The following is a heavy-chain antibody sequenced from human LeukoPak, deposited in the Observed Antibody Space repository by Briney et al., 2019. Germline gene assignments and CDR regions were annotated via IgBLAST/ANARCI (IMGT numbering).Heavy chain of an antibody. J-gene: IGHJ3*02. CDR3: ARARRFAAAGTTAFDI. CDR2: IYYSGNT. CDR1: GGSVSSGDYY. D-gene: IGHD6-13*01. V-gene: IGHV4-30-4*08. Sequence: SETLSLTCTVSGGSVSSGDYYWNWIRQPPGKGLEWIGYIYYSGNTYYNPSLKSRLTISVDTSKNQYSLQLTSVTAADTAVYYCARARRFAAAGTTAFDIWGQGTMVTVSS.